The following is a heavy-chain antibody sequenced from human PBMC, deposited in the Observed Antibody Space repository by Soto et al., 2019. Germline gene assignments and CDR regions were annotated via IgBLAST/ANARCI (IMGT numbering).Heavy chain of an antibody. D-gene: IGHD3-16*01. CDR2: IWHDGSNK. Sequence: QVQLVESGGGVVQPGRSLRLSCAASGFTFSSYAMHWVRQAPGKGLEWVAVIWHDGSNKYYADSVKGRFTISRDNSKNTLDLQMNSLRPDDTAVYYCARGGRWLQGNDYWGQGSLVTVSS. J-gene: IGHJ4*02. V-gene: IGHV3-30*04. CDR3: ARGGRWLQGNDY. CDR1: GFTFSSYA.